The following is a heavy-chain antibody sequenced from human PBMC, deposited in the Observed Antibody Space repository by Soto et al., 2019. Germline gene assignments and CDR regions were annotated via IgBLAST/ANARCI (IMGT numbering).Heavy chain of an antibody. Sequence: GGSLILSCAASGFTFSSYGIHWVRQAPGQGLEWVAQISHHGSDIHYADSVKGRFTISRDNSGNTLYLQMNSLRTEDTALYYCTTDFQSTTFGEWGQGTMVTSPQ. J-gene: IGHJ4*02. D-gene: IGHD3-10*01. V-gene: IGHV3-33*05. CDR1: GFTFSSYG. CDR2: ISHHGSDI. CDR3: TTDFQSTTFGE.